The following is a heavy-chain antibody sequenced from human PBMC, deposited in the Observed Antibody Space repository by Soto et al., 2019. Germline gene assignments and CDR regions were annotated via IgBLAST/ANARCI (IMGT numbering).Heavy chain of an antibody. J-gene: IGHJ4*02. CDR1: GYSFTSYA. Sequence: ASVKVSCKASGYSFTSYAIHWVRQAPGQRLEWMGWINTGNGKTQYSQKFQGRVIITRDTSASTAYMELSSLRSEDTAVYYCARSIVVVTALDYWGQGTLVTVSS. V-gene: IGHV1-3*04. D-gene: IGHD2-21*02. CDR3: ARSIVVVTALDY. CDR2: INTGNGKT.